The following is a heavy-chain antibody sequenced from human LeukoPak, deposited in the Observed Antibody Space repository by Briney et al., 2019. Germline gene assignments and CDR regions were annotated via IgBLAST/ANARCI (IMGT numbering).Heavy chain of an antibody. Sequence: SETLSLTCTVSGGSISSYYWSWIRQPPGKGLEWIGYIYYSGSTNYNPSLKSRVTISVDTSKNQFSLKLSSVTAADTAVYYCAREGMAAAGGFDYWGQGTLVTVSS. CDR3: AREGMAAAGGFDY. V-gene: IGHV4-59*01. J-gene: IGHJ4*02. CDR2: IYYSGST. D-gene: IGHD6-13*01. CDR1: GGSISSYY.